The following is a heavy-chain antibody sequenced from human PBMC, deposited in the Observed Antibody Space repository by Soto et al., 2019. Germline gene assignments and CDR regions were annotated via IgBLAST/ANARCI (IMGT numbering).Heavy chain of an antibody. CDR3: ARTFSWYAIDQ. CDR1: SASIISEQR. CDR2: IHHSGTT. J-gene: IGHJ4*02. Sequence: QMQLQESGPGLVKPSETLSLTCAVSSASIISEQRWSWVRQPPGKGLEWIGEIHHSGTTNNNPSFRSRVTMSVDKSKNQFSLNLNSVTAADPAVYYCARTFSWYAIDQWGQGTLVIVSS. V-gene: IGHV4-4*02. D-gene: IGHD6-13*01.